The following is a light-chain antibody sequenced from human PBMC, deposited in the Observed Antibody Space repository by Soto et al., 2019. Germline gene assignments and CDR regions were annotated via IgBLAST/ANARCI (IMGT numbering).Light chain of an antibody. CDR3: QQRSNWIT. V-gene: IGKV3-11*01. J-gene: IGKJ4*01. CDR1: QSVNSY. Sequence: EIVLTQSPATLSLSPGERATLSCRASQSVNSYLAWYQHKPGQSPRLLIYDASIRATGIPARFSGSGSGTDFTLTISSLEPGDFAVYYCQQRSNWITFGGGTKVEIK. CDR2: DAS.